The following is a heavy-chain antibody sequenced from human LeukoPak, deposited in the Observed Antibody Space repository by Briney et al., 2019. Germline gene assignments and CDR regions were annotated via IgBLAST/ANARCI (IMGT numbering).Heavy chain of an antibody. CDR3: ARDPQRRGYNYGYIYYYYMDV. J-gene: IGHJ6*03. V-gene: IGHV1-18*01. CDR1: GYTFTSYG. Sequence: ASVKVSCKASGYTFTSYGISWVRQAPGQGLEWMGWISAYNGNTNYAQKLQGRVTMTTDTSTSTAYMELSRLRSDDTAVYYCARDPQRRGYNYGYIYYYYMDVWGKGTTVTVSS. D-gene: IGHD5-18*01. CDR2: ISAYNGNT.